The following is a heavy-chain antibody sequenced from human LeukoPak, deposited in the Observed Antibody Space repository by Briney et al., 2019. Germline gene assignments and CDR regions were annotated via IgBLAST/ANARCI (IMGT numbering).Heavy chain of an antibody. V-gene: IGHV3-74*01. J-gene: IGHJ4*02. CDR3: ARPHTGFDS. CDR2: ISGDGSRA. CDR1: GFTFTDYW. Sequence: GGSLRLSCAASGFTFTDYWMHWIRQAPGGGLVWLSRISGDGSRAYYADPVKGRFTISRDNAKNTLYLQMNSLKPGDTAVYYCARPHTGFDSWGQGTLVTVSS.